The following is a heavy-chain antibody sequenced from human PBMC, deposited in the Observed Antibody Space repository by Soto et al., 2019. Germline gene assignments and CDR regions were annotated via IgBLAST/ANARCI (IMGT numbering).Heavy chain of an antibody. V-gene: IGHV3-23*01. CDR3: AKDLGWELPPRYYYYGMDV. D-gene: IGHD1-26*01. CDR2: ISGSGGST. Sequence: GGSLRLSCAASGFTFSSYAMSWVRQAPGKGLEWVSAISGSGGSTYYADSVKGRFTISRDNSKNTLYLQMNSLRAEDTAVYYCAKDLGWELPPRYYYYGMDVWGQGTTVTVSS. CDR1: GFTFSSYA. J-gene: IGHJ6*02.